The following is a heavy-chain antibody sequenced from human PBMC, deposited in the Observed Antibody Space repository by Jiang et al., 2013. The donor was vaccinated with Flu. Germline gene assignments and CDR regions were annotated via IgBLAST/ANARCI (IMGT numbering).Heavy chain of an antibody. D-gene: IGHD3-10*01. CDR2: IYTSGST. J-gene: IGHJ5*02. Sequence: TLSLTCTVSGGSISSGSYYWSWIRQPAGKGLEWIGRIYTSGSTYYNPSLKSRVTISVDTSKNQFSLKLSSVTAADTAVYYCARMMVRRGTINWFDPWGQGTLVTVSS. CDR1: GGSISSGSYY. V-gene: IGHV4-61*02. CDR3: ARMMVRRGTINWFDP.